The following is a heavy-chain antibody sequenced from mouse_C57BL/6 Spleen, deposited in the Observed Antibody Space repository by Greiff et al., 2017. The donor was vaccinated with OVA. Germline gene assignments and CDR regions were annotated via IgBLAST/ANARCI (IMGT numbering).Heavy chain of an antibody. CDR1: GYSFTGYY. CDR3: ARVLYYDYDFRAMDH. CDR2: INPSTGGT. D-gene: IGHD2-4*01. Sequence: EVQLQQSGPELVKPGASVKISCKASGYSFTGYYMNWVKQSPEKSLEWIGEINPSTGGTTYNQKFKAKATLTVDKSSSTAYMQLKSLTSEDSAVYYCARVLYYDYDFRAMDHWGQGTSVTVSS. J-gene: IGHJ4*01. V-gene: IGHV1-42*01.